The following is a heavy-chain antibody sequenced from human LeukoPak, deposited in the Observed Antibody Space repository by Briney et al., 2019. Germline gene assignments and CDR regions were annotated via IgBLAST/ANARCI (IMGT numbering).Heavy chain of an antibody. Sequence: GESLKISCQGSGYNFATYWIAWVRQMPGKGLGWMGIIYLGDSDTRYSPAFQGQVTMSADKSINTAYLQWNSLKASDTAMYYCARQGGYGDFDYWGQGTLVTVSS. CDR2: IYLGDSDT. D-gene: IGHD5-12*01. CDR3: ARQGGYGDFDY. J-gene: IGHJ4*02. V-gene: IGHV5-51*01. CDR1: GYNFATYW.